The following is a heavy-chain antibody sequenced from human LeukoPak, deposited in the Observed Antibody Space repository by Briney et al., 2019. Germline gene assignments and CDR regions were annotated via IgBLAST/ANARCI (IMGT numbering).Heavy chain of an antibody. Sequence: PSETLSLTCTVSGGSISGYYWSWIRQPAGKDLEWFGLIYTSGSTNYNPSLKSRVTMSVDTSKNQFSLKLNSVTAADTAVYYCARDYDVLTAYPPTQLFDPWGQGTLVTVSS. CDR3: ARDYDVLTAYPPTQLFDP. V-gene: IGHV4-4*07. CDR2: IYTSGST. D-gene: IGHD3-9*01. CDR1: GGSISGYY. J-gene: IGHJ5*02.